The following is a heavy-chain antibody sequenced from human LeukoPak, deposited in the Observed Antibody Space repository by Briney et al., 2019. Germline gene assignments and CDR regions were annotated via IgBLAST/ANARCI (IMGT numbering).Heavy chain of an antibody. CDR1: GYTFTVYY. D-gene: IGHD2-2*02. J-gene: IGHJ6*02. CDR2: INPNSGGT. CDR3: AREGGNVVVPAAILEYYYYGMDV. Sequence: ASVKVSCKASGYTFTVYYMHWVRQAPGQGLEWMGWINPNSGGTNYAQKFQGRVTMTRDTSISTAYMELSRLRSDDTAVYYCAREGGNVVVPAAILEYYYYGMDVWGQGTTVTVSS. V-gene: IGHV1-2*02.